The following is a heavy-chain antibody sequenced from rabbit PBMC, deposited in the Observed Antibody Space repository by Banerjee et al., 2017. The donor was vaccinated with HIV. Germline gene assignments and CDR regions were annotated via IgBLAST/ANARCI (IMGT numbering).Heavy chain of an antibody. V-gene: IGHV1S40*01. J-gene: IGHJ4*01. CDR2: INSSSGNT. CDR3: ARDRGVMPAFNL. CDR1: GFDFSSSYY. Sequence: QSLEESGGDLVQPGASLTLTCTASGFDFSSSYYMCWVRQAPGKGLEWIACINSSSGNTVYATWAKGRFTISKTSWTTVTLQMTSLTAADTATYFCARDRGVMPAFNLWGPGTLVTVS.